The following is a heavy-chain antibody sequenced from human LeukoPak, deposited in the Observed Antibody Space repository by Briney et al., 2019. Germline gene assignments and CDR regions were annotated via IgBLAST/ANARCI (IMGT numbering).Heavy chain of an antibody. CDR2: MNPNSGNT. CDR3: ARGLRDGTKKRAYNGFDP. V-gene: IGHV1-8*01. D-gene: IGHD5-24*01. J-gene: IGHJ5*02. Sequence: GASVNVSCKASGYTFTSYDINWVRPATGQGREWMGWMNPNSGNTGYAQKFQGRGTMTRNTSISTAYMELSSLRSEDTAVYYCARGLRDGTKKRAYNGFDPWGQGTLVTVSS. CDR1: GYTFTSYD.